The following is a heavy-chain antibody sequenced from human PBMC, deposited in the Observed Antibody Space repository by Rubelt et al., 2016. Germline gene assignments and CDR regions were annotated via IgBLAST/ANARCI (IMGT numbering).Heavy chain of an antibody. Sequence: QVQLVQSGAEVKKPGASVKVSCKASGYTFTGYYMHWVRQAPGQGLEWMGWINPNSGGTNYGRKFKGRATMTRDRYIRTAYRELSRLRADDPAVYYCARDLYKGPRWLVAYWGQGTLVTVSS. CDR3: ARDLYKGPRWLVAY. CDR1: GYTFTGYY. J-gene: IGHJ4*02. D-gene: IGHD6-19*01. CDR2: INPNSGGT. V-gene: IGHV1-2*02.